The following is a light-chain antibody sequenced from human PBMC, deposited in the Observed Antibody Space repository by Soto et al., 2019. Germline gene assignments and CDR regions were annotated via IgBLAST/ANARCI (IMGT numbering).Light chain of an antibody. CDR2: RNN. CDR3: AAWDDSLSGPV. CDR1: SSNIGSNT. Sequence: QSVLTQSPSESGTPGQRVTISCSGSSSNIGSNTVNWYQQLPGTAPKLLIYRNNKRPSGVPDRFSGSKSGTSASLAISGLQSEDEADYFCAAWDDSLSGPVFGGGTQLTVL. V-gene: IGLV1-44*01. J-gene: IGLJ7*01.